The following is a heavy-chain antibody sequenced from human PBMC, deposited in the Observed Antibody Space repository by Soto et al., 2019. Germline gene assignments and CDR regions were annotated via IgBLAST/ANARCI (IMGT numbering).Heavy chain of an antibody. Sequence: EVQLVESGGGWVQPGRSLRLSCAASGFTFDDYAMHWVRQAPGKGLEWVSGISWNSGSIGYADSVKGRFTISRDNAKNSLYLQMNSLRAEDTALYYCAKSPYGSGSYYHFDYWGQGTLVTVSS. V-gene: IGHV3-9*01. CDR3: AKSPYGSGSYYHFDY. CDR1: GFTFDDYA. D-gene: IGHD3-10*01. J-gene: IGHJ4*02. CDR2: ISWNSGSI.